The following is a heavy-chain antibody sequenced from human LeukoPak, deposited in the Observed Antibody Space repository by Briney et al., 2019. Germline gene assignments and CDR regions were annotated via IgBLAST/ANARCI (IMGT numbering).Heavy chain of an antibody. CDR2: ISTHSVDS. CDR3: ARGKFGELLFDY. V-gene: IGHV1-18*01. D-gene: IGHD3-10*01. CDR1: GYTFTNYG. Sequence: ASVKVSCKASGYTFTNYGISWVRQAPGQGLEWMEWISTHSVDSKYAQKLQDRVTMTTDTSTSTAYMELRRLRSDDTAVYYCARGKFGELLFDYWGQGTLVTVSS. J-gene: IGHJ4*02.